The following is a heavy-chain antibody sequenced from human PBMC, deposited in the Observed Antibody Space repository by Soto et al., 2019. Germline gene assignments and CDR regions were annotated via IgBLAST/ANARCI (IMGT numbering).Heavy chain of an antibody. CDR1: GFTYGAYG. D-gene: IGHD2-2*03. V-gene: IGHV3-30*18. CDR2: ISHDGSKK. J-gene: IGHJ6*02. CDR3: VKVDIPSRGGLAV. Sequence: QVQLVESGGGVVQPGGSLRLACRASGFTYGAYGMHWVRQAPGKGLDWVALISHDGSKKSYADSVTGRFTVSRDNGKNTMDLQMDSLRTDDSGVYYCVKVDIPSRGGLAVWGQGTTVIVSS.